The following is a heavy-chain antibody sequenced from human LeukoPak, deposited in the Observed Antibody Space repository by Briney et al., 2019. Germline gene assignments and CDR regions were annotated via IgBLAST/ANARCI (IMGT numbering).Heavy chain of an antibody. D-gene: IGHD5-24*01. CDR2: IYSGGTT. V-gene: IGHV3-66*01. Sequence: GGSLRLSCAASGITVSSNYMSWVRQAPGKGLEWVSAIYSGGTTDSVDSVKGRFTISRDDSKNTLYLQMNSLRAEDTAVYYCARASRQFQDAFDIWGQGTMATVSS. CDR3: ARASRQFQDAFDI. CDR1: GITVSSNY. J-gene: IGHJ3*02.